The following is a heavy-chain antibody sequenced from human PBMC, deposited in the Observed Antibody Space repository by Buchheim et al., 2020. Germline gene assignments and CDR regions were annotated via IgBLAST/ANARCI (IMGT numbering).Heavy chain of an antibody. CDR3: AREGFSRYYYDSSGYSFDY. V-gene: IGHV3-33*01. D-gene: IGHD3-22*01. CDR2: IWYDGSNK. Sequence: QVQLVESGGGVVQPGRSLRLSCAASGFTFSSYGMHWVRQAPGKGLEWVAVIWYDGSNKYYADSVKGRFTIYRDNSKNTLYLQMNSLRAEDTAVYYCAREGFSRYYYDSSGYSFDYWGQGTL. CDR1: GFTFSSYG. J-gene: IGHJ4*02.